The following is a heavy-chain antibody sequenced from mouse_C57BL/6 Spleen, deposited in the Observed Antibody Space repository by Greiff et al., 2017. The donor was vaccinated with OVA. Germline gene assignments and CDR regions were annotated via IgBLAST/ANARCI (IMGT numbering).Heavy chain of an antibody. CDR1: GYAFSSSW. D-gene: IGHD2-5*01. CDR3: ARSYYSNYWYFDV. CDR2: IYPGDGDT. J-gene: IGHJ1*03. V-gene: IGHV1-82*01. Sequence: VQLQQSGPELVKPGASVKISCKASGYAFSSSWMNWVKQRPGKGLEWIGRIYPGDGDTNYNGKFKGKATLTADKSSSTAYMQLSSLTSEDSALYFCARSYYSNYWYFDVWGTGTTVTVSS.